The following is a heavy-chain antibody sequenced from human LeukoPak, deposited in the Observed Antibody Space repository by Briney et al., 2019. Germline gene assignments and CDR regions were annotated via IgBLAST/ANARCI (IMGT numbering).Heavy chain of an antibody. D-gene: IGHD6-13*01. CDR1: GFTFSSYA. J-gene: IGHJ3*01. Sequence: PTGGSLRLSCSASGFTFSSYAMHWVRQAPGKGLEYVSAISSNGGSTYYADSVKGRFTISRDNSKNTLCLQMNSLRAEDTAIYYCAKDGSSGIAAAADAFDVWGQGTMVTVSS. V-gene: IGHV3-64*04. CDR2: ISSNGGST. CDR3: AKDGSSGIAAAADAFDV.